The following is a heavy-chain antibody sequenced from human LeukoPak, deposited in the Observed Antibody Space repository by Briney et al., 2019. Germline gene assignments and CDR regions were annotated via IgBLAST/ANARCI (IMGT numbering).Heavy chain of an antibody. CDR3: ARAGYYDFWSGYYYYYYYMDV. V-gene: IGHV3-74*01. Sequence: GGSLRLSCAASGFTFSSYWMHWVRQGPGKGLEWVSRINLDGRTTNYADSVEGRFTISRDNAKNSLYLQMNSLRAEDTAVYYCARAGYYDFWSGYYYYYYYMDVWGKGTTVTVSS. J-gene: IGHJ6*03. D-gene: IGHD3-3*01. CDR2: INLDGRTT. CDR1: GFTFSSYW.